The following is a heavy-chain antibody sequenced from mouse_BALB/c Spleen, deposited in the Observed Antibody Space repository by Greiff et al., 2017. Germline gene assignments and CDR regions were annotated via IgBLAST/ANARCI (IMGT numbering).Heavy chain of an antibody. CDR2: INPSNGRT. CDR3: ARGSPFDY. V-gene: IGHV1S81*02. D-gene: IGHD1-1*02. J-gene: IGHJ2*01. CDR1: GYTFTSYW. Sequence: VQLQQPGAELVKPGASVKLSCKASGYTFTSYWMHWVKQRPGQGLEWIGEINPSNGRTNYNEKFKSKATLTVDKSSSTAYMQLSSLTSEDSAVYYCARGSPFDYWGQGTTLTVSS.